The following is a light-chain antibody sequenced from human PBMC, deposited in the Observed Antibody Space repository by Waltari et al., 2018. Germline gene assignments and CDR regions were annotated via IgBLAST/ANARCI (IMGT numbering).Light chain of an antibody. CDR2: YHS. V-gene: IGLV3-21*04. CDR3: QVWDANNDPGV. Sequence: SYVLTQPPSVSVAPGETARITCGGNNIGTKSVHWYQQKPGQAPVLVISYHSDRRSGRPERISDSNSGNTTNLTISRVEAGDEAEYFCQVWDANNDPGVFGTGTEVTVL. J-gene: IGLJ1*01. CDR1: NIGTKS.